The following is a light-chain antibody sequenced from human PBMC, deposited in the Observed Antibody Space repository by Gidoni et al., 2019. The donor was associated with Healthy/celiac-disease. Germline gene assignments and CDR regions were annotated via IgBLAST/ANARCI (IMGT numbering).Light chain of an antibody. J-gene: IGKJ4*01. V-gene: IGKV3-20*01. CDR3: QQYGSSPLT. CDR1: QSVSSSY. CDR2: GAS. Sequence: IVLTPSPGTLSLSPGVRATLSCRASQSVSSSYLAWYQQKPGQAPRLLSYGASSRATGIPDRFSGSGSGTDFTLTISRLEPEDCAVYYCQQYGSSPLTFGGGTKVEIK.